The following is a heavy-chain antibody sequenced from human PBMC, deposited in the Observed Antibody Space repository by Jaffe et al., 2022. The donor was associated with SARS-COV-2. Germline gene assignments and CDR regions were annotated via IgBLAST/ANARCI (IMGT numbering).Heavy chain of an antibody. CDR1: GGTFSSYT. J-gene: IGHJ5*02. V-gene: IGHV1-69*08. CDR3: AREGSVDTDHRGFDP. Sequence: QVQLVQSGAEVKKPGSSVKVSCKASGGTFSSYTISWVRQAPGQGLEWMGRIIPILGIANYAQKFQGRVTITADKSTSTAYMELSSLRSEDTAVYYCAREGSVDTDHRGFDPWGQGTLVTVSS. D-gene: IGHD5-18*01. CDR2: IIPILGIA.